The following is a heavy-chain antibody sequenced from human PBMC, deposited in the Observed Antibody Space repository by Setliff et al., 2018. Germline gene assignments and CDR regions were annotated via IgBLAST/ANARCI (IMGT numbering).Heavy chain of an antibody. Sequence: SETLSLTCAVSGAAISTYYWSWLRQPPGKGLEWIGYVSYGGSTKYNPSLESRVTISLDAPKNQFSLKLTSVTAADTAVYYCARGLHSGTYWGTRPLGLDYWGQGSLVTVSS. CDR1: GAAISTYY. V-gene: IGHV4-59*08. J-gene: IGHJ4*02. CDR2: VSYGGST. CDR3: ARGLHSGTYWGTRPLGLDY. D-gene: IGHD1-26*01.